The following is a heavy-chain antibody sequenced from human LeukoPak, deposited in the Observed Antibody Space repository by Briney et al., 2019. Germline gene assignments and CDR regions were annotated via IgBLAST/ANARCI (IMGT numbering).Heavy chain of an antibody. V-gene: IGHV1-46*01. CDR2: INPSGGST. CDR1: GGTFSSYA. J-gene: IGHJ3*02. D-gene: IGHD5-18*01. CDR3: ARARSVTAIDAFDI. Sequence: ASVKVSCKASGGTFSSYAISWVRQAPGQGLEWMGIINPSGGSTSYAQKFQGRVTMTRDMSTSTVYMELSSLRSEDTAVYYCARARSVTAIDAFDIWGKGTMVTVSS.